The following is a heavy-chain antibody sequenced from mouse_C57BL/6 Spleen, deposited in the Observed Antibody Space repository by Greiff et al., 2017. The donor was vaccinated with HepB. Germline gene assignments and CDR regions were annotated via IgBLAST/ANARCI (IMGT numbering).Heavy chain of an antibody. D-gene: IGHD4-1*01. CDR3: ARAELSFAY. CDR2: IYPGDGDT. V-gene: IGHV1-82*01. Sequence: VKLMESGPELVKPGASVKISCKASGYAFSSSWMNWVKQRPGKGLEWIGRIYPGDGDTNYNGKFKGKATLTADKSSSTAYMQLSSLTSEDSAVYFCARAELSFAYWGQGTLVTVSA. CDR1: GYAFSSSW. J-gene: IGHJ3*01.